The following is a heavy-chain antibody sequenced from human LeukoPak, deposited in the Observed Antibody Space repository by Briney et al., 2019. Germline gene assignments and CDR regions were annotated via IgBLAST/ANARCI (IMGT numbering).Heavy chain of an antibody. CDR2: IYYSGST. CDR1: GGSISSYY. CDR3: ARGGQSGSYWPFDY. V-gene: IGHV4-59*01. D-gene: IGHD1-26*01. J-gene: IGHJ4*02. Sequence: PSETLSLTCTVSGGSISSYYWSWIRQPPGKGLEWIGYIYYSGSTNYNPSLKSRVTISVDTSKNQFSLKLSSVTAADTAVYYCARGGQSGSYWPFDYWGQGTLVTVSS.